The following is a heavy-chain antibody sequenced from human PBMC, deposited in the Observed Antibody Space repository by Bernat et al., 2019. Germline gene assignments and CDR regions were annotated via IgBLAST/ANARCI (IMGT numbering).Heavy chain of an antibody. Sequence: QVQLVQSGAEVKKPGASVKVSCKASGYTFTSYGISWVRQAPGQGLEWMGWISAYNGNTNYAQKLQGRVTMTTDTSTSTAYMELRSLRSDDTAVYYCARDLNDYVWGSYRYPRIRRETPFDYWGQGTLVTVSS. J-gene: IGHJ4*02. D-gene: IGHD3-16*02. CDR2: ISAYNGNT. CDR1: GYTFTSYG. V-gene: IGHV1-18*01. CDR3: ARDLNDYVWGSYRYPRIRRETPFDY.